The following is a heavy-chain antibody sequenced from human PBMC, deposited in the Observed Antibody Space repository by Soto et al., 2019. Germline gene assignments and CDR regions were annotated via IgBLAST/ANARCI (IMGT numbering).Heavy chain of an antibody. Sequence: EVQLVESGGGLVQPGGSLRLSCATSGFTFSTDWMHWVRQAPGKGLVWVSRINGDGSSIASAGSVNGRFTISRDNARNTLYLQMTSLRAEDTAVYYCAREVFNGVWSTLLDDWGQGTLVTVSS. V-gene: IGHV3-74*01. CDR1: GFTFSTDW. D-gene: IGHD2-8*01. CDR2: INGDGSSI. CDR3: AREVFNGVWSTLLDD. J-gene: IGHJ4*02.